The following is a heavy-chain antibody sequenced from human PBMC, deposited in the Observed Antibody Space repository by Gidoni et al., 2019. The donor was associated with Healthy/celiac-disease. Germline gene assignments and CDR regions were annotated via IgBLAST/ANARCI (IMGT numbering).Heavy chain of an antibody. V-gene: IGHV3-30*18. CDR2: ISYDGSNK. Sequence: QVQLVESGGGVVTPGRSLRLYCAASGFTFSSSGMHWVRQAPGKGLEWVAVISYDGSNKYYAESVQCRFTISRDNSKNTLYLQMNSLRAEDTAVYYCAKDWDSGSYWLMCALWGQGTLVTVSS. CDR3: AKDWDSGSYWLMCAL. D-gene: IGHD3-10*01. CDR1: GFTFSSSG. J-gene: IGHJ4*02.